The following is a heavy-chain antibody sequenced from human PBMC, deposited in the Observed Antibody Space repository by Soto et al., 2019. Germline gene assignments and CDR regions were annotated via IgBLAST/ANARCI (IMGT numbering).Heavy chain of an antibody. CDR1: GFTFSTYS. V-gene: IGHV3-21*01. CDR3: ARGRSINTHMDY. Sequence: EVQLVESGGGLVKPGGSLRLSCAASGFTFSTYSMNWVRQAPGKGLEWISSISISGGSVSYAESVKGRFTISRDNAKNSLDVQMDSLRAEDTAVYYCARGRSINTHMDYWGQETLVTVSS. CDR2: ISISGGSV. D-gene: IGHD2-2*01. J-gene: IGHJ4*02.